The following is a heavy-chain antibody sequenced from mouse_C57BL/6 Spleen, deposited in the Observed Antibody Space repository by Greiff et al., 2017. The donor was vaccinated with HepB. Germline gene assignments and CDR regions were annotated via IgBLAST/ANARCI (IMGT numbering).Heavy chain of an antibody. J-gene: IGHJ2*01. CDR2: IYPGDGDT. CDR1: GYAFSSYW. CDR3: ASLTVVATDYFDY. D-gene: IGHD1-1*01. V-gene: IGHV1-80*01. Sequence: VQLQQSGAELVKPGASVKISCKASGYAFSSYWMNWVKQRPGKGLEWIGQIYPGDGDTNYNGKFKGKATLTADKSSSTAYMQLSSLTSEDSAVYFCASLTVVATDYFDYWGQGTTLTVSS.